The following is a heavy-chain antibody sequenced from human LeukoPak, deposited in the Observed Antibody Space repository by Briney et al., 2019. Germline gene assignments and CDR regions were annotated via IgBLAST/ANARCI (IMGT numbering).Heavy chain of an antibody. D-gene: IGHD3-10*01. CDR2: TSSDLNVK. CDR3: AREGYYGSGSPPSLYFDY. CDR1: GFTFSSFS. Sequence: GGSLRLSCAASGFTFSSFSMDWVRQAPGKGLEWVAVTSSDLNVKLYADSVKGRFTISRDNSRSTLYLQMNSLRPEDTAIYYCAREGYYGSGSPPSLYFDYWVQGTLVTVSS. J-gene: IGHJ4*02. V-gene: IGHV3-30*03.